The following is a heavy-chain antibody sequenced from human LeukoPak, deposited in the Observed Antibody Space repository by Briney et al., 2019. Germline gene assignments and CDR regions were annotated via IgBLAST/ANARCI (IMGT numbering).Heavy chain of an antibody. V-gene: IGHV3-30*18. CDR3: AKGLTTGVYGFDY. CDR1: GFTFSSYG. J-gene: IGHJ4*02. CDR2: ISYDGSNK. Sequence: GGSLSLSCAASGFTFSSYGMHWVRQPPGKGLEWIGVISYDGSNKYYADSVKGRFTISRDNSKNTLYLQMNSLRAEDTAVYYCAKGLTTGVYGFDYWGQGTLVTVSS. D-gene: IGHD4-23*01.